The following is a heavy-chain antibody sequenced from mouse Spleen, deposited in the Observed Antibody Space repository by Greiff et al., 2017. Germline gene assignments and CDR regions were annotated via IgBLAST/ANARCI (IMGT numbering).Heavy chain of an antibody. J-gene: IGHJ3*01. CDR3: ARDGSSSAWFAY. D-gene: IGHD1-1*01. CDR1: GYTFTDYN. V-gene: IGHV1S29*02. Sequence: VHVKQSGPELVKPGASVKISCKASGYTFTDYNMHWVKQSHGKSLEWIGYIYPYNGGTGYNQKFKSKATLTVDNSSSTAYMELRSLTSEDSAVYYCARDGSSSAWFAYWGQGTLVTVSA. CDR2: IYPYNGGT.